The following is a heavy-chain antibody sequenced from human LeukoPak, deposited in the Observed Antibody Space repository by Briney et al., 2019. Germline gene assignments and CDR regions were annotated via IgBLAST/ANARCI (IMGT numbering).Heavy chain of an antibody. CDR1: GLTFSSYA. J-gene: IGHJ4*02. V-gene: IGHV3-23*01. D-gene: IGHD3-22*01. CDR2: ISGSGVST. CDR3: AKDQTYYYDSTNYFDY. Sequence: PGGSLRLSCAASGLTFSSYAMSWVRQAPGKGLEWVSVISGSGVSTFYADSVKGRFTISRDNSKNTLYLQMSSLRAEDTAVYYCAKDQTYYYDSTNYFDYWGQGTLVTVSS.